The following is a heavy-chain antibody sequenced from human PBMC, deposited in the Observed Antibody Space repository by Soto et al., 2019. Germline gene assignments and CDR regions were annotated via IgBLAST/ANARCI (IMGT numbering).Heavy chain of an antibody. Sequence: QVQLVQSGAEVKKPGASVKVSCKTSGFTFTSYCMHWVRQAPGQGLEWMGIINPSGGGTSYAQKFQGRVTMTRDTSTSTAYMEMSSLRYEDTAMYYCAIYYCAREGSSGWAFDYWGQGTRVTVSS. J-gene: IGHJ4*02. CDR2: INPSGGGT. CDR1: GFTFTSYC. CDR3: AIYYCAREGSSGWAFDY. V-gene: IGHV1-46*01. D-gene: IGHD6-19*01.